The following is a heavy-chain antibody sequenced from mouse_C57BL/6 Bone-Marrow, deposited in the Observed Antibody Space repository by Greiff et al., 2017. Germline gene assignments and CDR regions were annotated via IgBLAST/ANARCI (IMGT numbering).Heavy chain of an antibody. V-gene: IGHV1-64*01. CDR3: VYDDDGYAMDY. J-gene: IGHJ4*01. D-gene: IGHD2-4*01. CDR1: GYTFTSYW. Sequence: VQLQQPGAELVKPGASVQLSCKASGYTFTSYWMHWVKQRPGQGLEWIGMIHPNSGSTNNNEKFKSKATLTVDKSSSTAYMQLSSLTSEDSAVYDWVYDDDGYAMDYWGQGTSVTVSS. CDR2: IHPNSGST.